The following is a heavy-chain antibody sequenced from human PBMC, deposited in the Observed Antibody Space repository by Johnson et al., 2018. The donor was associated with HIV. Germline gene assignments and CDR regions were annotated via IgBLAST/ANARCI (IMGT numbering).Heavy chain of an antibody. V-gene: IGHV3-30-3*01. D-gene: IGHD1-26*01. CDR2: ISYDGSNK. CDR1: GFTFSDYY. CDR3: AREQGSGSYSIHAFDS. J-gene: IGHJ3*02. Sequence: QVQLVESGGGVVQPGGSLRLSCAASGFTFSDYYMSWIRQAPGKGLEWVAVISYDGSNKYYADSVKGRFTISRDNSKNTLYLQMNSLRAEDTAVYYCAREQGSGSYSIHAFDSWGQGTMVTVSS.